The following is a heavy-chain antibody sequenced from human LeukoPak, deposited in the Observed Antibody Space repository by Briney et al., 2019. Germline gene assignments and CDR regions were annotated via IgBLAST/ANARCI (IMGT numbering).Heavy chain of an antibody. CDR1: GFSFSNYG. V-gene: IGHV3-33*01. J-gene: IGHJ4*02. D-gene: IGHD7-27*01. CDR3: ARDITGDPPPYYFDY. CDR2: MWFDGSQK. Sequence: QSGGSLRLSCAASGFSFSNYGLHWVRQAPGKGLEWLADMWFDGSQKYYADSVKGRFTISRDDSKSMLYLQMNSLRAEDTAVYYCARDITGDPPPYYFDYWGQGSLVTVSS.